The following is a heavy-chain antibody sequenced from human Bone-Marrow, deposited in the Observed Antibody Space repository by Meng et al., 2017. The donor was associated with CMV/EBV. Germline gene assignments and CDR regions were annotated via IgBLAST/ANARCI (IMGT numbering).Heavy chain of an antibody. CDR1: GFPFSNYG. CDR2: IWYDGSNK. CDR3: AKDSDNLAFDY. D-gene: IGHD1-1*01. Sequence: SCASSGFPFSNYGMHWARQAPGKGLEWVAVIWYDGSNKYYADSVKGRFTISRDNSKNTLYLQMNSLRAEDTAVYYCAKDSDNLAFDYWGQGTLVTVSS. V-gene: IGHV3-33*06. J-gene: IGHJ4*02.